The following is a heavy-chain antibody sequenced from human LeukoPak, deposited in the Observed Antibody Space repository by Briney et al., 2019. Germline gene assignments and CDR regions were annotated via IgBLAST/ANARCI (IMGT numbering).Heavy chain of an antibody. D-gene: IGHD1-20*01. CDR3: ARGGRITTVVGYNYFDP. Sequence: PSETLSLTCTVSDGSISSSSYYWGWIRQPPGKVLEWIGSILYSGSTYYNPSLKSRVSISIDTSKNQFSLKLSSVTAADTALYYCARGGRITTVVGYNYFDPWGQGTLVTVSS. V-gene: IGHV4-39*07. CDR2: ILYSGST. CDR1: DGSISSSSYY. J-gene: IGHJ5*02.